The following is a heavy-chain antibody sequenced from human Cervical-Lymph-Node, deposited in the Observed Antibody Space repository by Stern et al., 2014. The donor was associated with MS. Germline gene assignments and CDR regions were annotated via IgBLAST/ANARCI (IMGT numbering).Heavy chain of an antibody. V-gene: IGHV3-9*01. CDR1: GFTFVDYA. D-gene: IGHD3-22*01. Sequence: VQLVESGGNLVQPGRSLGLSCAASGFTFVDYAMHWVRQAPGRGLEWVPGISWNSGNIGYADSVKGRFTISRDNAKNSLYLQMNSLRAEDTALYYCAKDADSSGHYYDGWFDPWGQGTLVTVSS. CDR3: AKDADSSGHYYDGWFDP. J-gene: IGHJ5*02. CDR2: ISWNSGNI.